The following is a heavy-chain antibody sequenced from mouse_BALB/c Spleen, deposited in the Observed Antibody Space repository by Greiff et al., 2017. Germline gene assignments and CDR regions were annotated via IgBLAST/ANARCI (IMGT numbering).Heavy chain of an antibody. CDR1: GYTFTDYE. CDR3: TRNRFAY. V-gene: IGHV1-15*01. Sequence: QVQLQQSGAELVRPGASVTLSCKASGYTFTDYEMHWVKQTPVHGLEWIGAIDPETGGTAYNQKFKGKATLTADKSSSTAYMELRSLTSEDSAVYYCTRNRFAYWGQVTLVTVSA. J-gene: IGHJ3*01. CDR2: IDPETGGT.